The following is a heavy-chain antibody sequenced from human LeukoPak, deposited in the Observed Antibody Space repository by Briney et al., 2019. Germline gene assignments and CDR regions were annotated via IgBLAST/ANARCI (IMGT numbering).Heavy chain of an antibody. Sequence: GGSLRLSCAPSGFTVSMNYMSWVRQAPGKGLEWVSFIFSGGSQSYAGSARGRFSISRKNSKKTLYIQMKNLRAEDTAVYYCARGWYCSGGSCYSPAFDIWGQGTMVTVSS. CDR1: GFTVSMNY. CDR2: IFSGGSQ. D-gene: IGHD2-15*01. CDR3: ARGWYCSGGSCYSPAFDI. V-gene: IGHV3-66*02. J-gene: IGHJ3*02.